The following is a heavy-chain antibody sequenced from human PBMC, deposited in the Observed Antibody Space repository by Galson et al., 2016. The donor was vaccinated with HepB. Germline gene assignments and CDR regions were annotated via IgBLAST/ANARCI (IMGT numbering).Heavy chain of an antibody. CDR2: TWDDGRNK. CDR3: AREKDSSSWYNIDY. J-gene: IGHJ4*02. Sequence: SLRLSCAASGFTFSSYGMHWVRKALGRGLEWVAVTWDDGRNKYYADSVKGRFTISRANSKNTLFLQMNSLRAEDTAVYYCAREKDSSSWYNIDYWGQGTLVTVSS. V-gene: IGHV3-33*01. CDR1: GFTFSSYG. D-gene: IGHD6-13*01.